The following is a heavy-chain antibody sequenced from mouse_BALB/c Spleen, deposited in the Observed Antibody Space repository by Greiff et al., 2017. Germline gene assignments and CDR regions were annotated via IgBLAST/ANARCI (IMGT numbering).Heavy chain of an antibody. D-gene: IGHD2-1*01. CDR1: GYAFTSYN. Sequence: EVQLQQSGPELVKPGASVKVSCKASGYAFTSYNMYWVKQSHGKSLEGIGYIDPYNGGTSYNQKFKGKATLTVDKSSSTAYMHLNSLTSEDSAVYYCARGGGNYVNYAMDYWGQGTSVTVSS. CDR3: ARGGGNYVNYAMDY. J-gene: IGHJ4*01. V-gene: IGHV1S135*01. CDR2: IDPYNGGT.